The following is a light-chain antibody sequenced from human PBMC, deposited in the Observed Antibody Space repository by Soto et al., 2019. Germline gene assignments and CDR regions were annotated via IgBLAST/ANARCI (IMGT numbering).Light chain of an antibody. Sequence: GDRVTITCRASQSISSYLHWYQQMPGKAPKLLIYAASSLQSGVPSRISGSGSGTDFTLTISSLQPEDFATYYCQQSYTTPYTFGQGTKVDIK. V-gene: IGKV1-39*01. CDR3: QQSYTTPYT. CDR2: AAS. J-gene: IGKJ2*01. CDR1: QSISSY.